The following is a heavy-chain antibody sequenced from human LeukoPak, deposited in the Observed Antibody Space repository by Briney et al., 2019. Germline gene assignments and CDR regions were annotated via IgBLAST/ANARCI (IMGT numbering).Heavy chain of an antibody. D-gene: IGHD4-17*01. Sequence: SETLSLTCTVSGGSITSYYWSWVRQPPGKGLEWSGHIYYSGSTNYNPSLKSRVTISVDTSKNQLSLKLTSVTTADTAVYFCARLSSSTVTTWRPFDLWGRGTLVTVSS. J-gene: IGHJ2*01. CDR3: ARLSSSTVTTWRPFDL. V-gene: IGHV4-59*12. CDR1: GGSITSYY. CDR2: IYYSGST.